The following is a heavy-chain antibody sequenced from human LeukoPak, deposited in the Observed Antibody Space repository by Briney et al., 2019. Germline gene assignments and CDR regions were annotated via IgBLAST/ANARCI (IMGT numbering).Heavy chain of an antibody. CDR2: IDYSGST. CDR3: ASHSSSWYPFDY. J-gene: IGHJ4*02. Sequence: SETLSLTCTVSGGSISSSSYYWGWIRQPPGKGLEWIGSIDYSGSTYYNPSLKSRVTISVDTSKNQFSLKLSSVPVAATAVYYCASHSSSWYPFDYWGQGTLVTVSS. V-gene: IGHV4-39*01. CDR1: GGSISSSSYY. D-gene: IGHD6-13*01.